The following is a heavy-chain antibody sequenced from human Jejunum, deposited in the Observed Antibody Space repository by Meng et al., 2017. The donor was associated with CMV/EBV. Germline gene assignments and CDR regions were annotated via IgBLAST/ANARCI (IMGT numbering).Heavy chain of an antibody. CDR2: MYSSGST. CDR1: GGSVSSASYL. CDR3: ARMTGTNYFDY. D-gene: IGHD3-9*01. Sequence: QVQPPESAPGLVKPSQPLSLTCSVSGGSVSSASYLWSWIRQPAGKGLEGIGRMYSSGSTYYNPSLKSRLTMSIDTSKNQFSLELSSVTAADTAVYYCARMTGTNYFDYWGQGTLVTVSS. V-gene: IGHV4-61*02. J-gene: IGHJ4*02.